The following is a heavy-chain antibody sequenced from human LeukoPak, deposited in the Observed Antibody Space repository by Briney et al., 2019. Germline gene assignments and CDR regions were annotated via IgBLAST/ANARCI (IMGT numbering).Heavy chain of an antibody. V-gene: IGHV1-18*04. CDR3: ARSGGTPAVAGTSGY. Sequence: VMASCKASGYAFTSDGISWVRQAPGQGREWMRWISAYNGNTNYAQTLQGRVTMTTDTSTSTAYMELRSLRSDDTAVYYCARSGGTPAVAGTSGYWGQGTLVTVSS. CDR2: ISAYNGNT. CDR1: GYAFTSDG. D-gene: IGHD6-19*01. J-gene: IGHJ4*02.